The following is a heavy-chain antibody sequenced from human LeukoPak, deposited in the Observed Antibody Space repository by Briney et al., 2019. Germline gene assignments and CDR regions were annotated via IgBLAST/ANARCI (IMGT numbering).Heavy chain of an antibody. Sequence: NPSETLSLTCDVSGGSVTSTNWWSWVRQPPGKGLGWIGEVHLDGRTNYNPSRKSRLIMSVDLPETHISLKLTSVTAADTAVYYCAREGGFYRPLDYSGQGTLVTVSS. CDR2: VHLDGRT. CDR1: GGSVTSTNW. D-gene: IGHD3-3*01. CDR3: AREGGFYRPLDY. J-gene: IGHJ4*02. V-gene: IGHV4-4*02.